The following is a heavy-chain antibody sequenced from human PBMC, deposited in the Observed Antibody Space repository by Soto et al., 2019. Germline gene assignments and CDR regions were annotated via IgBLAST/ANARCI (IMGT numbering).Heavy chain of an antibody. CDR3: ASHGGSSPEARYYYRMDV. CDR2: IIPIFGTA. CDR1: GGTFSSYA. D-gene: IGHD1-26*01. Sequence: QVQLVQSGAEVKKPGSSVKVSCKASGGTFSSYAISWVRQAPGQGLEWMGGIIPIFGTADYAQKFQGRVTITADESTSTAYMELRTLRSEHTAVYYCASHGGSSPEARYYYRMDVWGQGTTVTVSS. V-gene: IGHV1-69*12. J-gene: IGHJ6*02.